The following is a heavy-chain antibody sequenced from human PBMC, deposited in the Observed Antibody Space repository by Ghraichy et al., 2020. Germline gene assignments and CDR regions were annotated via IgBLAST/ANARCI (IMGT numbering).Heavy chain of an antibody. J-gene: IGHJ5*02. CDR2: ISYSGST. Sequence: SLNISCTVSGGSISSGDYYWSWIRQHPGKGLEWIGYISYSGSTYYSPSLKSRVTISVDTSKNRFSLKLNSVTAADTAVYYCARVLVVPAANWFDPWGQGTLVTVSS. V-gene: IGHV4-31*03. CDR3: ARVLVVPAANWFDP. CDR1: GGSISSGDYY. D-gene: IGHD2-2*01.